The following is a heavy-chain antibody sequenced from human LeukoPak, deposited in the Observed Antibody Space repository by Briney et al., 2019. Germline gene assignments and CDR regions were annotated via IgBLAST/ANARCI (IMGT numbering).Heavy chain of an antibody. V-gene: IGHV4-39*01. CDR2: IYYSGST. CDR3: ARSSSGYLLDY. J-gene: IGHJ4*02. Sequence: PSETLSLTCTVSGGSISSSSYYWGWIRQPPGKGLEWIGSIYYSGSTYYNPSLKSRVTISVDTSKNQFSLKLSSVTAADTAVYYCARSSSGYLLDYWGQGTLVTVSS. CDR1: GGSISSSSYY. D-gene: IGHD5-12*01.